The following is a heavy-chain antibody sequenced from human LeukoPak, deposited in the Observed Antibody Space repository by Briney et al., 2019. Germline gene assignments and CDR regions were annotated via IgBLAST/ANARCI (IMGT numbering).Heavy chain of an antibody. J-gene: IGHJ4*02. Sequence: SETLSLTCTVSGGSISSSRYYWGWIRQPPGKGLEWIGSIYYSGSTYYNPSLKSRVTISVDTSKNQFSLKLSSVTAADTAVYYCARTHVDTAMVTLQLYNFDYWGQGTLVTVSS. D-gene: IGHD5-18*01. CDR1: GGSISSSRYY. CDR2: IYYSGST. V-gene: IGHV4-39*01. CDR3: ARTHVDTAMVTLQLYNFDY.